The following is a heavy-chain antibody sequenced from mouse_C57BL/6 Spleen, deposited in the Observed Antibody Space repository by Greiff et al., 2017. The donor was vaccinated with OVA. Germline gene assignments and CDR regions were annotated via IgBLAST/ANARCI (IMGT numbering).Heavy chain of an antibody. V-gene: IGHV5-6*01. CDR2: ISTGGSYT. Sequence: EVQVVESGGDLVKPGGSLKLSCAASGFTFSSYGMSWVRQTPDKRLEWVATISTGGSYTYYPDSVKGRFTISRDNAKNTPYMQMSSLKSEDTAMYYCARHSNYDAMDYWGQGTSVTVSS. CDR1: GFTFSSYG. D-gene: IGHD2-5*01. CDR3: ARHSNYDAMDY. J-gene: IGHJ4*01.